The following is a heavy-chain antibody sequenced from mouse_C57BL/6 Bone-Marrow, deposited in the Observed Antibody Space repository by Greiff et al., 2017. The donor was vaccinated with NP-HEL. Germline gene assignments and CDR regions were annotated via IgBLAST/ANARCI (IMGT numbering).Heavy chain of an antibody. J-gene: IGHJ1*03. V-gene: IGHV1-55*01. Sequence: VQLQQPGAELVKPGASVKMSCKASGYTFTSYWITWVKQRPGQGLEWIGDIYPGSGSTNYNEKFKSKATLTVDTSSSTAYMQLSSLTSEDTAVYYCARCESTTRWYFDVWGTGTTVTVSA. CDR3: ARCESTTRWYFDV. CDR2: IYPGSGST. CDR1: GYTFTSYW. D-gene: IGHD1-1*01.